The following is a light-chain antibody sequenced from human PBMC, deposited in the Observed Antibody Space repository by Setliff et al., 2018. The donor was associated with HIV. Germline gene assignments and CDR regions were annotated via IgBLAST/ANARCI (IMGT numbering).Light chain of an antibody. CDR2: WAS. J-gene: IGKJ3*01. CDR1: QSLLYSSNNKNS. V-gene: IGKV4-1*01. Sequence: DIVMTQSPDSLAVSLGERATINCKSSQSLLYSSNNKNSLAWYQQKPGQPPKLLIYWASTRESGVPDRFTGSGSGTDFTLTISSLQAEDVAVYYCQQYYTTPFTVGPGTKVDIK. CDR3: QQYYTTPFT.